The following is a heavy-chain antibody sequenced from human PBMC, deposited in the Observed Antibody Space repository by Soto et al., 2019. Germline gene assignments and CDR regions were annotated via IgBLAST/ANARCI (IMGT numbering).Heavy chain of an antibody. V-gene: IGHV4-39*01. D-gene: IGHD1-7*01. J-gene: IGHJ4*02. CDR1: GGSISSSSYY. CDR3: ASPIKVALPHY. Sequence: QLQLQESGPGLVKPSETLSLTCTVSGGSISSSSYYLGWIRHPPGKVLEWIGSIYYSGSTYSNPSLKRRVTISGDTSKNQFSLKLISVTAADTAVYYCASPIKVALPHYWGQGTLVTVSS. CDR2: IYYSGST.